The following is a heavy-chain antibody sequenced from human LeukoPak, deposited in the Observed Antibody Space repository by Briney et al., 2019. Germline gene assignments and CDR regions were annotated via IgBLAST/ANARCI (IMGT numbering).Heavy chain of an antibody. CDR2: INHSGSS. CDR3: AKSGGYGLIDY. V-gene: IGHV4-34*01. Sequence: SETLSLTCAVYGGSFSGYYWSWIRQPPGKGLEWIGEINHSGSSNYNPSLKSRVTISVDTSKNQFSLKLSSVTAADTAVYYCAKSGGYGLIDYWGQGTLVTVSS. D-gene: IGHD6-25*01. CDR1: GGSFSGYY. J-gene: IGHJ4*01.